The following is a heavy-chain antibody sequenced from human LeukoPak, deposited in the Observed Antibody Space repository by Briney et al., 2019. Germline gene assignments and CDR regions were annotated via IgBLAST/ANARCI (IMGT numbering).Heavy chain of an antibody. Sequence: GASVEVSCKASGYTFTGYYMHWVRQAPGQGLEWMGWINPNSGGTNYAQKFQGRVTMTRDASISTAYMELSRLRSDDTAVYYCARDRVRGVTLPGNWFDPWGQGTLVTVSS. V-gene: IGHV1-2*02. CDR1: GYTFTGYY. D-gene: IGHD3-10*01. CDR2: INPNSGGT. CDR3: ARDRVRGVTLPGNWFDP. J-gene: IGHJ5*02.